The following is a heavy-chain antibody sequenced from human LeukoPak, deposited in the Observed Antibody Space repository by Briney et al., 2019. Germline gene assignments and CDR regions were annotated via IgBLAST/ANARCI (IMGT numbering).Heavy chain of an antibody. D-gene: IGHD3-22*01. CDR2: ISSSSSTI. CDR3: ARDQRDSSGYYGGFDY. J-gene: IGHJ4*02. Sequence: GGSLRLSCAASGFTFSSYSMNWVRQAPGKGLEWVSYISSSSSTIYYADSVKGRFTISRDNAKDSLYLQMSSLRAEDTAVYYCARDQRDSSGYYGGFDYWGRGTLVTVSS. V-gene: IGHV3-48*04. CDR1: GFTFSSYS.